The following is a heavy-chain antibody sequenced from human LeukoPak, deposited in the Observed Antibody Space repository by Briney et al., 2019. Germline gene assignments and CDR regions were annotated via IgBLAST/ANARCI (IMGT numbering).Heavy chain of an antibody. J-gene: IGHJ4*02. V-gene: IGHV3-48*01. CDR3: ASLPEGYSGYEDKDYFDY. D-gene: IGHD5-12*01. CDR1: GFTFSSYS. Sequence: GGSLRLSCAASGFTFSSYSMNWVRQAPGKGLEWVSYISSSSSTIYYADSVKGQFTISRDNSKNTLYLQMNSLRTEDTAVYHCASLPEGYSGYEDKDYFDYWGQGTLVTVSS. CDR2: ISSSSSTI.